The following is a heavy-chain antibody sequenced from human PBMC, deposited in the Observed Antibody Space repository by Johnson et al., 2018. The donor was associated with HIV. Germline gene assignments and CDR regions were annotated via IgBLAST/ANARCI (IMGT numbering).Heavy chain of an antibody. J-gene: IGHJ3*02. V-gene: IGHV3-30*18. Sequence: QVQLVESGGGVVQPGRSLRLSCAASGFTFSTYAMHWVRQAPGKGLEWVALISYDGSDRYSGDSVTGRFTISRYNSKNTLFLQMNSLRVEDTAVYYCAKVDTAMVNAFDIWGQGTMVTVSS. D-gene: IGHD5-18*01. CDR3: AKVDTAMVNAFDI. CDR1: GFTFSTYA. CDR2: ISYDGSDR.